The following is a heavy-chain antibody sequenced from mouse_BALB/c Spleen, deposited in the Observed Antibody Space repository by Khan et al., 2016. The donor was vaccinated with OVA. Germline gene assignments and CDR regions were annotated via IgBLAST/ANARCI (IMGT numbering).Heavy chain of an antibody. Sequence: VQLKQSGPELVKPGASVKMSCKASGYTLTSHVMHWVKQTPGQGLEWIGYIYPYNDDTKYTEKFKGKASLTSDKSSSTAYMALSSLTSEDFAVYVCGRNLRSDVYLDYGGKGTTLPVSS. CDR2: IYPYNDDT. J-gene: IGHJ2*01. V-gene: IGHV1S136*01. CDR1: GYTLTSHV. CDR3: GRNLRSDVYLDY.